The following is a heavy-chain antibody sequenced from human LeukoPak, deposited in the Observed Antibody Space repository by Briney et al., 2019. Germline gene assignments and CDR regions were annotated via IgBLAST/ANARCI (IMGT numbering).Heavy chain of an antibody. CDR1: GGTFSSYA. CDR2: IIPIFGTA. CDR3: AKYDGGNSYYFDY. J-gene: IGHJ4*02. V-gene: IGHV1-69*13. D-gene: IGHD4-23*01. Sequence: SVKVSCKASGGTFSSYAISWVRQAPGQGLEWMGGIIPIFGTANYAQKFQGRVTITADESTSTAYMELSSLRSEDTAVYYCAKYDGGNSYYFDYWGQGTLVTVSS.